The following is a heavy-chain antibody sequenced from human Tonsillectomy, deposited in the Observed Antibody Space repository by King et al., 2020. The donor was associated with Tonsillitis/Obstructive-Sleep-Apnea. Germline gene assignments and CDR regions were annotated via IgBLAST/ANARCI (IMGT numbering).Heavy chain of an antibody. CDR2: INPSGVST. CDR3: ARDRSRDYSNYPLWNFDY. Sequence: QLVQSGAEVKKPGASVKVSCKASGYTFTSYYVHWVRQAPGQGLEWMGIINPSGVSTSYAQKFQGRVTMTRDTSTSTVYMELSSLRSEDTAVYYCARDRSRDYSNYPLWNFDYWGQGTLVTVSS. V-gene: IGHV1-46*01. D-gene: IGHD4-11*01. J-gene: IGHJ4*02. CDR1: GYTFTSYY.